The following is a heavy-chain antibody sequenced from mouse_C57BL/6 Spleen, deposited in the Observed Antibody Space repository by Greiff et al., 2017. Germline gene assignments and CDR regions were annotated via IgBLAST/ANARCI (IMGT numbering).Heavy chain of an antibody. CDR2: IDPSDSYT. Sequence: QVQLQQPGAELVMPGASVKLSCKASGYTFTSYWMHWVKQRPGQGLEWIGEIDPSDSYTNYNQKFKGKSTLTVDKSSSTAYMQLSSLTSEDSAVYYWARGRLDYAMDYWGQGTSVTVSS. CDR1: GYTFTSYW. D-gene: IGHD2-2*01. CDR3: ARGRLDYAMDY. J-gene: IGHJ4*01. V-gene: IGHV1-69*01.